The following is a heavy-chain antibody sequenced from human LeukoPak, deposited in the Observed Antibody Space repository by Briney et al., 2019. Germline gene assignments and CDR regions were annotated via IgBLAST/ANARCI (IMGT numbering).Heavy chain of an antibody. CDR1: GYTFTGYY. D-gene: IGHD3-22*01. CDR2: INPNSGGT. V-gene: IGHV1-2*02. J-gene: IGHJ4*02. CDR3: ARAFSNSGYYYALDY. Sequence: GASVKVSCKASGYTFTGYYMHWVRPAPGQGLEWMGWINPNSGGTNYAQKFQGRVTMTRDTSISTAYMELSRLRSDDTAVYYCARAFSNSGYYYALDYWGQGTLVTVSS.